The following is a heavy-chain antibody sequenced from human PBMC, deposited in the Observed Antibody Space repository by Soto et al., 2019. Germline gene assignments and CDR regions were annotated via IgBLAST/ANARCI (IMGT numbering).Heavy chain of an antibody. V-gene: IGHV4-31*03. CDR3: ASGWDYYLYMEV. CDR2: TYNSGSA. CDR1: GGSISSGGFY. J-gene: IGHJ6*03. Sequence: QVQLQESGPGLVKPSQTLSLTCTVSGGSISSGGFYWSWIRQHPGKGLEWIGNTYNSGSAYYNPSLKSRVTILLDTSKNHVSMRLTSVTAADTAVYYCASGWDYYLYMEVGGKGTTVIVS. D-gene: IGHD6-19*01.